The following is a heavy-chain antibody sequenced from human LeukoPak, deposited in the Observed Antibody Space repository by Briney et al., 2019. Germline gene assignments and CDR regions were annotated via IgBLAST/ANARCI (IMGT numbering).Heavy chain of an antibody. CDR3: ARDRGTGYMDV. D-gene: IGHD1-1*01. Sequence: GGSLRLSCAASGFTFSSYSMNWVRQAPGKGLEWVSSISSSSSYIYYADSVKGRFTISRDNAKNLLYLQMNSLRAEDTAVYYCARDRGTGYMDVWGKGATVTVSS. CDR1: GFTFSSYS. J-gene: IGHJ6*03. V-gene: IGHV3-21*01. CDR2: ISSSSSYI.